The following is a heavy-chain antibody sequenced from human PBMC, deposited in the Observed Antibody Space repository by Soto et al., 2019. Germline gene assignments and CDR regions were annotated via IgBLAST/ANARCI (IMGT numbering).Heavy chain of an antibody. CDR3: ARDLPSGYACYFDY. Sequence: PGGSLRLSCAASGITFSAYWMSWVRQAPGKGLEWVANIKQDGSEKYYVDSVKGRFTISRDNAKNSLYLQMNSLRAEDTAVYYCARDLPSGYACYFDYWGRGTLVTVSS. D-gene: IGHD5-12*01. J-gene: IGHJ4*02. V-gene: IGHV3-7*04. CDR2: IKQDGSEK. CDR1: GITFSAYW.